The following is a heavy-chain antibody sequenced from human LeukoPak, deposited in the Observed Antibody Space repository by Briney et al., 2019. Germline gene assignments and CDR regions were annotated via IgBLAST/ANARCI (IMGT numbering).Heavy chain of an antibody. V-gene: IGHV3-74*01. CDR2: VKSVGSNP. Sequence: PGGSLRLSCAASRFSFSNYWMHWVRQAPGKGLVWVSRVKSVGSNPSYADSVKGRFTISRDNAENMLYLQMNTLGAEDTAVYYCARDIVSGSGSLDYWGQGTLVTVSS. CDR3: ARDIVSGSGSLDY. J-gene: IGHJ4*02. CDR1: RFSFSNYW. D-gene: IGHD3-10*01.